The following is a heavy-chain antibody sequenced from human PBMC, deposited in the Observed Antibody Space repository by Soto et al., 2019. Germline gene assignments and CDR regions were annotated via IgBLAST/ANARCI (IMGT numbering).Heavy chain of an antibody. D-gene: IGHD3-22*01. J-gene: IGHJ3*02. CDR3: ARNRCSGYVLRAFDI. V-gene: IGHV4-28*01. CDR1: GYSISSSNW. Sequence: SETLSLTCAVSGYSISSSNWWGWIRQPPGKGLEWIGYIYYSGSTYYNPSLKSRVTMSVDTSKNQFSLKLSSVTAVDTAVYYCARNRCSGYVLRAFDIWGQGTMVTVSS. CDR2: IYYSGST.